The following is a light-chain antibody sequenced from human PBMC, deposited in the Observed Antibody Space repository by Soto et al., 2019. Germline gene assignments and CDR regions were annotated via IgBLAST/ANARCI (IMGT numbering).Light chain of an antibody. CDR1: QTLRGNY. V-gene: IGKV3-20*01. Sequence: EIVLTQSPVTLSVSPGDSAALSCWASQTLRGNYFAWYQQRPGQPPRLLVYGPSGRATGIPDRFSGSGSRTVSNLTILSVESEDFGTYYCHQFGSSPFTFGPGTKVNMK. CDR3: HQFGSSPFT. CDR2: GPS. J-gene: IGKJ3*01.